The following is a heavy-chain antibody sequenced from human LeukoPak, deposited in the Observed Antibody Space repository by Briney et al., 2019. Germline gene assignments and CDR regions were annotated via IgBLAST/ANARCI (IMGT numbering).Heavy chain of an antibody. Sequence: SETLSLTCTVSGGSISSYYWSWIRQPPGKGLEWIGYIYYSGSTNYNPSLKSRVTISVDTSKNQFSLKLSSVTAADTAVYYCAGQGIPGWFDPWGQGTLVTVSS. J-gene: IGHJ5*02. D-gene: IGHD3-10*01. CDR3: AGQGIPGWFDP. CDR1: GGSISSYY. V-gene: IGHV4-59*08. CDR2: IYYSGST.